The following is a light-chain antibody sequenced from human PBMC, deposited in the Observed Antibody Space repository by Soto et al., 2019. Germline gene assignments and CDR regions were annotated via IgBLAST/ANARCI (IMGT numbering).Light chain of an antibody. CDR2: DAS. V-gene: IGKV1-5*01. J-gene: IGKJ2*01. Sequence: DISMTQSPSALSASLGDRVTITCRASHSIDTWLAWYQQRPGKAPNLLIYDASSLASGVPSRFSGGGSGTEFTLTISNLQPDDFGTYYCHQYKSYTPYTIGQGTKVEIK. CDR1: HSIDTW. CDR3: HQYKSYTPYT.